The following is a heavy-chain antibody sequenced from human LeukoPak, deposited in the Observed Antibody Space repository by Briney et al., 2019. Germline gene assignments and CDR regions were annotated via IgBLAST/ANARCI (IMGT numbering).Heavy chain of an antibody. CDR1: GFSFIDFA. CDR2: ISYDGSNK. CDR3: ARWSRDAFDI. Sequence: GGSLRLSCSASGFSFIDFAMHWVRQAPGKGLEWVAVISYDGSNKYYADSVKGRFTISRDNAKNTLYLQMNSLRAEDTAVYYCARWSRDAFDIWGQGTMVTVSS. J-gene: IGHJ3*02. V-gene: IGHV3-30-3*01.